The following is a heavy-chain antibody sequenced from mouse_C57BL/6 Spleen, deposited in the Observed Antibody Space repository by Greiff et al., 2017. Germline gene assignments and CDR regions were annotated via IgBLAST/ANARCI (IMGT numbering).Heavy chain of an antibody. J-gene: IGHJ1*03. D-gene: IGHD2-4*01. CDR2: IDPETGGT. V-gene: IGHV1-15*01. CDR1: GYTFTDYE. Sequence: QVQLKESGAELVRPGASVTLSCKASGYTFTDYEMHWVKQTPVHGLEWIGAIDPETGGTAYNQKFKGKAILTADKSTSTAYMELRSLTSEDSAVYCCTRKGEYDYVDVWGTGTTVTVSS. CDR3: TRKGEYDYVDV.